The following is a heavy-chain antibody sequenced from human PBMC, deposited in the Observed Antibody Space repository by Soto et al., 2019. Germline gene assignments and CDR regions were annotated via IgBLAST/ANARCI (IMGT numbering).Heavy chain of an antibody. CDR3: ARDDYGLDV. Sequence: HPVGSLRLSCAASGFIVSSNYMSWVRQAPGKGLGWVSVIYSGGNTYYADSVKGRFTISRDSSKNTLYLQMNSLTAEDTAVYYCARDDYGLDVWGQGTTVTVS. CDR1: GFIVSSNY. J-gene: IGHJ6*02. V-gene: IGHV3-53*01. CDR2: IYSGGNT.